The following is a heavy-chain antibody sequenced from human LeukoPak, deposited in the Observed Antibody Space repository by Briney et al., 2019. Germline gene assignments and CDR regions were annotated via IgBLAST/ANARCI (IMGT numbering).Heavy chain of an antibody. CDR1: GLRFGSYA. V-gene: IGHV3-23*01. CDR3: AKDRVYCSGGSCSMSSFDY. D-gene: IGHD2-15*01. Sequence: PGGSLRLSCAASGLRFGSYAMSWVRQAPGKGLEWVSGISGSGGSTYYADSVKGRFTISRDTSKNTLYLQMNSLRAEDTAIYYCAKDRVYCSGGSCSMSSFDYWGHGTRVTVSS. J-gene: IGHJ4*01. CDR2: ISGSGGST.